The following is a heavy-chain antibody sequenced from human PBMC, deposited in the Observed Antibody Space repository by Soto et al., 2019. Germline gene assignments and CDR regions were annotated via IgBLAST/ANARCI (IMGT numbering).Heavy chain of an antibody. CDR3: ARDIGSYAYAEGY. CDR1: GGSINSYW. J-gene: IGHJ4*02. CDR2: VYSSGTT. D-gene: IGHD2-2*01. V-gene: IGHV4-4*07. Sequence: ETLSLTCSVSGGSINSYWWSWIRQPAGKGLEWIGRVYSSGTTDYNPSLNSRATMSVETSKNQFSLKLTSVTAADTAVYYCARDIGSYAYAEGYWGQGIQVTVYS.